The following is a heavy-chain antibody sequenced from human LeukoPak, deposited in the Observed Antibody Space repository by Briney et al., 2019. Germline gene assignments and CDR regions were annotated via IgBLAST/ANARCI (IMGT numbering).Heavy chain of an antibody. CDR1: GYTFTRYG. D-gene: IGHD2-15*01. J-gene: IGHJ4*02. Sequence: ASVKVSYKASGYTFTRYGISWVRQAPGQGLEWMGWISAYNGNTNYAQKLQGRVTMTTDTSTSTAYMELRSLRSDDTAVYYCARDIVVVVAATQLDYWGQGTLVTVSS. V-gene: IGHV1-18*01. CDR2: ISAYNGNT. CDR3: ARDIVVVVAATQLDY.